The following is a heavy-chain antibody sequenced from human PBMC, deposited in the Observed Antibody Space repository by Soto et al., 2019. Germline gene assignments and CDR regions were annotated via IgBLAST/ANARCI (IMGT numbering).Heavy chain of an antibody. CDR1: GGSISSGGYY. V-gene: IGHV4-31*03. CDR3: ARSPLRFLERTYYFDY. D-gene: IGHD3-3*01. Sequence: QVQLQESGPGLVKPSQTLSLTCTVSGGSISSGGYYWSWIRQHPGKGREWIGYIYYSGSTYYNPSLKSRVTISVDTSKNQFSLKLSSVTAADTAVYYCARSPLRFLERTYYFDYWGQGTLVTVSS. J-gene: IGHJ4*02. CDR2: IYYSGST.